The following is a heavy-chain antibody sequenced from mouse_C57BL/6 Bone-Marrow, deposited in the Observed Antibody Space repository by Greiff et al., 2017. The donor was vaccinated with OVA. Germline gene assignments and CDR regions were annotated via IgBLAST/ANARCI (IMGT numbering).Heavy chain of an antibody. J-gene: IGHJ4*01. CDR2: ISNGGGST. CDR3: ARSPYDYGAMDY. Sequence: EVNVVESGGGLVQPGGSLKLSCAASGFTFSDYYMYWVRQTPEKRLEWVAYISNGGGSTYYPDTVKGRFTISRDNAKNTLYLQMSRLKSEDTAMYYCARSPYDYGAMDYWGQGTSVTVSS. V-gene: IGHV5-12*01. CDR1: GFTFSDYY. D-gene: IGHD2-4*01.